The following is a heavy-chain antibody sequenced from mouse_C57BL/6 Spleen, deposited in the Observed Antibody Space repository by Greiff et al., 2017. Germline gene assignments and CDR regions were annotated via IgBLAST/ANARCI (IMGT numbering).Heavy chain of an antibody. Sequence: QVQLQQPGAELVKPGASVKMSCKASGYTFTSYWITWVKQRPGQGLEWIGDIYPGSGSTNYNEKFKSKATLTVDTSSSTAYMQLSSLTSEDSAVYYCARRGYSNWYFDVWGTGTTVTVSS. D-gene: IGHD2-5*01. CDR3: ARRGYSNWYFDV. CDR1: GYTFTSYW. V-gene: IGHV1-55*01. CDR2: IYPGSGST. J-gene: IGHJ1*03.